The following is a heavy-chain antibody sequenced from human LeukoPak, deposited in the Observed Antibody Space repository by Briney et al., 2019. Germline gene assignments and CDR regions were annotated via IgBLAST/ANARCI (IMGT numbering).Heavy chain of an antibody. CDR3: AREYSSSWSTFYYFDY. D-gene: IGHD6-13*01. CDR2: ISSSGSTI. J-gene: IGHJ4*02. CDR1: GFTFSSYE. Sequence: GSLRLSCAASGFTFSSYEMHWVRQAPGKGLEWVSYISSSGSTIYYADSVKGRFTISRDNAKNSLYLQMNSLRAEDTAVYYCAREYSSSWSTFYYFDYWGQGTLVTVSS. V-gene: IGHV3-48*03.